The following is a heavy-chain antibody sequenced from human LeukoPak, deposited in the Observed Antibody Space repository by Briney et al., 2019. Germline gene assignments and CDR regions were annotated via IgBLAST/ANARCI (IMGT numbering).Heavy chain of an antibody. J-gene: IGHJ4*02. CDR3: AKNYDFWSGDYFDY. D-gene: IGHD3-3*01. Sequence: GRSLRLSCAASGFTSSSYGMHWVRQAPGKGLEWVAVISYDGSNKYYADSVKGRFTISRDNSKNTLYLQMNSLRAEDTAVYYCAKNYDFWSGDYFDYWGQGTLVTVSS. CDR1: GFTSSSYG. V-gene: IGHV3-30*18. CDR2: ISYDGSNK.